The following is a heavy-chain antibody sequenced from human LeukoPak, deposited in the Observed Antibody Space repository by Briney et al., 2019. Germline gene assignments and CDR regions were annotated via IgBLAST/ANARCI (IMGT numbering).Heavy chain of an antibody. V-gene: IGHV4-59*10. CDR1: GGSFSGYY. CDR2: ISTSGST. Sequence: SETLSLTCDVYGGSFSGYYWSWIRQPAGKGLESIGHISTSGSTNYNPSLKSRVNMSVDTSKNQFSLNLSSVTAADTAVYYCARGHIAAAGNNFDHWGQGALVTVSS. CDR3: ARGHIAAAGNNFDH. J-gene: IGHJ4*02. D-gene: IGHD6-13*01.